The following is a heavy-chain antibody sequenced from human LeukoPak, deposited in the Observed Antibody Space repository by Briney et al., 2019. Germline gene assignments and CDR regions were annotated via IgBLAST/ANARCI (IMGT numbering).Heavy chain of an antibody. Sequence: SETLSLTCTVSGGSISSYYWSWIRQPPGKGLEWIGEINHSGSTNYNPSLKSRVTISVDTSKNQFSLKLSPVTAADTAVYYCARGAFYSNYLNYYYGMDVWGQGTTVTVSS. D-gene: IGHD4-11*01. CDR2: INHSGST. V-gene: IGHV4-34*01. CDR1: GGSISSYY. J-gene: IGHJ6*02. CDR3: ARGAFYSNYLNYYYGMDV.